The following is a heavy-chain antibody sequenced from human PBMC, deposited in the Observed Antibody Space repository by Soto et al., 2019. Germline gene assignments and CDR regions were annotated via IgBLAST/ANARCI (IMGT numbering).Heavy chain of an antibody. V-gene: IGHV1-18*01. J-gene: IGHJ3*02. CDR3: ARKGPSSYAFDI. CDR2: INPYNGNT. CDR1: GYTFTSYG. D-gene: IGHD1-26*01. Sequence: ASVKVSCKASGYTFTSYGISWVRQAPGQGLEWMGWINPYNGNTGYAQKLQGRVTMTTNTSISTAYMELSSLRSEDTAVYYCARKGPSSYAFDIWGQGTMVTVSS.